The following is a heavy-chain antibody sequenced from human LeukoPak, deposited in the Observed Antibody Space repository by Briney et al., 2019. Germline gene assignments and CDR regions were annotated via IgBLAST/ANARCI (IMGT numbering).Heavy chain of an antibody. D-gene: IGHD3-16*01. CDR3: ARVIVGVMRAFHM. CDR1: GFTFTNYW. V-gene: IGHV3-74*03. J-gene: IGHJ3*02. CDR2: IDGDGTT. Sequence: GGSLRLSCAASGFTFTNYWMHWVRQAPGKGLVWVSRIDGDGTTKYADSVRGRFTISRDNAKKTMYLQMNGLRAEDMAVYYCARVIVGVMRAFHMGGQGTMVTVSS.